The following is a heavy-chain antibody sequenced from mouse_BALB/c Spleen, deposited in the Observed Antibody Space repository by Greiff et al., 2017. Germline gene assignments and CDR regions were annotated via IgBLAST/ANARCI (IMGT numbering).Heavy chain of an antibody. Sequence: DVKLVESGGGLVKPGGSLKLSCAASGFTFSDYYMYWVRQTPEKRLEWVATISDGGSYTYYPDSVKGRFTISRDNAKNNLYLQMSSLMSEDTAMYYCARNRAMDYWGQGTSVTVSS. CDR3: ARNRAMDY. J-gene: IGHJ4*01. CDR2: ISDGGSYT. V-gene: IGHV5-4*02. CDR1: GFTFSDYY.